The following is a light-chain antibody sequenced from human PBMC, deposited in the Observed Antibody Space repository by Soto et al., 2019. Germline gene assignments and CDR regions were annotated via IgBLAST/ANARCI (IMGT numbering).Light chain of an antibody. CDR3: QKYNNWPPWT. J-gene: IGKJ1*01. CDR1: QSVSSIY. V-gene: IGKV3-15*01. CDR2: HAS. Sequence: EIVLTQSPGTLSLSPGERATLSCRASQSVSSIYFAWYQQKRGQAPRLLIYHASARATGIPDRFSGSGSGTEFTLTISGLQSEDFAVYYCQKYNNWPPWTFGQGTKVDIK.